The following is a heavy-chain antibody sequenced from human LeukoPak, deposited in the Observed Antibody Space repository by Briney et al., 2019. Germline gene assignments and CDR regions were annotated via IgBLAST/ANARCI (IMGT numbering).Heavy chain of an antibody. V-gene: IGHV4-30-4*03. Sequence: SETLSLTCTVSGGSISSGDYYWSWIRQPPGKGLEWIGEINHSGSANYNPSLKSRVTMSIDTSKNHFSLKLISVTAADTAVYYCREERRRTSGSYGMYDYYGMDVWGQGTTVTVSS. J-gene: IGHJ6*02. CDR1: GGSISSGDYY. CDR3: REERRRTSGSYGMYDYYGMDV. D-gene: IGHD1-26*01. CDR2: INHSGSA.